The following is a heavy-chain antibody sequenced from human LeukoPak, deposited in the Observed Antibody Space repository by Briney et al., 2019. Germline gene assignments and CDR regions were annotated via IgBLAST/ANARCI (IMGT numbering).Heavy chain of an antibody. CDR3: ARDIELSC. V-gene: IGHV3-74*01. D-gene: IGHD1-26*01. CDR1: GFTFSGYW. CDR2: ITGDGSST. J-gene: IGHJ4*02. Sequence: GGSLRLSCAASGFTFSGYWMHWVRLPPGKGLVWVSRITGDGSSTTYADSVKGRFTISRDNAKNALYLQMISLRAEDTAVYYCARDIELSCWGQGTLVTVSS.